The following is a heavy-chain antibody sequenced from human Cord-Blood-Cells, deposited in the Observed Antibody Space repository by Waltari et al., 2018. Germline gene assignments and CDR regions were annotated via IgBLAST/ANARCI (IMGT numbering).Heavy chain of an antibody. CDR1: GGTFSSYA. Sequence: QVQLVQSGAEVKTPGSSVQVSCKASGGTFSSYAISWVRQAPGQGLEWMGGIIPIFGTANDAKKFEGRVTITADESTSTAYMELSSLRSEDTAVYYCARDVSMSIAAAGNWFDPWGQGTLVTVAS. CDR2: IIPIFGTA. J-gene: IGHJ5*02. D-gene: IGHD6-13*01. V-gene: IGHV1-69*01. CDR3: ARDVSMSIAAAGNWFDP.